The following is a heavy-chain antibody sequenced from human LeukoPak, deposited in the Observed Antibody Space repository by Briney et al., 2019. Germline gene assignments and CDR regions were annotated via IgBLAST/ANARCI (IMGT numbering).Heavy chain of an antibody. CDR2: IKEDGTET. D-gene: IGHD5-24*01. CDR3: AKEGRSLQTY. V-gene: IGHV3-7*03. Sequence: GGSLRLSCAASGFTFSSYAMSWVRLAPGKGLEWVANIKEDGTETYYVDAVKGRFTISRDNAKNSLYLQMNSLRVEDTAVYYCAKEGRSLQTYWGQGTLVTVSS. CDR1: GFTFSSYA. J-gene: IGHJ4*02.